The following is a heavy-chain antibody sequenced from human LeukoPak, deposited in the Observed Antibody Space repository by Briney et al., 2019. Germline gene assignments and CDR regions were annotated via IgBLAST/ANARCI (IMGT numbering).Heavy chain of an antibody. Sequence: SETLSLTCAVYGRSFSGYYWSWIRQPPGKGLEWIGEINHSGSTNYNPSLKSRVTISVDTSKNQFSLKLSSVTAADTAVYYCASGYCSSTSCYRFYGMDVWGQGTTVTVSS. CDR1: GRSFSGYY. J-gene: IGHJ6*02. D-gene: IGHD2-2*01. V-gene: IGHV4-34*01. CDR3: ASGYCSSTSCYRFYGMDV. CDR2: INHSGST.